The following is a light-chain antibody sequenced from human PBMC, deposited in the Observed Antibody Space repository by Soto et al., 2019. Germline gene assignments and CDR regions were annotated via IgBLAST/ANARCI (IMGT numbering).Light chain of an antibody. J-gene: IGKJ4*01. CDR2: DAF. CDR1: QDINSY. CDR3: QQYDNLPLT. Sequence: DLQMTQSPSSLSASVGDRVTITCQASQDINSYLAWYQQKPGKAPKFLIFDAFNLETGVPSRFSGSGSGTDFTFTISNLQPEDVATYYCQQYDNLPLTFGGGTKVEVK. V-gene: IGKV1-33*01.